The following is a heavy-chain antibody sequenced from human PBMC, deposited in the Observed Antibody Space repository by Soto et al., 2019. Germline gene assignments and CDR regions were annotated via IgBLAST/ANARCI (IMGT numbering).Heavy chain of an antibody. CDR3: ARSGVVVNAFDI. CDR1: GVTFNYYA. CDR2: IVPISGTT. V-gene: IGHV1-69*12. Sequence: QVQLVQSGAEVKKPGSSVKVSCKVSGVTFNYYAINWVRQAPGQGLEWMGGIVPISGTTNYAQKFQGRVTITADESTSTAYMELSSLRSEDTAVYYCARSGVVVNAFDIWGQGTLVTVSS. D-gene: IGHD2-21*01. J-gene: IGHJ3*02.